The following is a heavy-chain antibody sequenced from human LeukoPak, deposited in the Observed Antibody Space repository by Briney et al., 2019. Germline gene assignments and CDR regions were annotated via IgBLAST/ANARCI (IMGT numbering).Heavy chain of an antibody. D-gene: IGHD2-2*01. CDR3: SIYGVVPAALRRSGNNWFDP. CDR2: IYTSGSS. CDR1: VGSVFSYY. V-gene: IGHV4-4*07. J-gene: IGHJ5*02. Sequence: PSETLSHTSSVSVGSVFSYYWSWIRQPAGRGLEWIGRIYTSGSSNHNPSLQSRVTMPVDTSKNQFPVNLRSVTAEVTDGYYLSIYGVVPAALRRSGNNWFDPWGQGTLVTVSP.